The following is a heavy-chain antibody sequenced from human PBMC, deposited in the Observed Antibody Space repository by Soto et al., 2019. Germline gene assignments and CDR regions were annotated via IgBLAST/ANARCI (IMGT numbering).Heavy chain of an antibody. J-gene: IGHJ6*02. D-gene: IGHD2-15*01. Sequence: GGSLRLSCAASGFTFSNFAMSWVRQAPGKGLEWVSSVSASGDSTYYADSVKGRSTISRDNSKNSLHLHMNSLRAEDTAIYYCATLKAGYCSGGSCDPEYYGMDIWGQGTTVTVS. CDR1: GFTFSNFA. CDR3: ATLKAGYCSGGSCDPEYYGMDI. CDR2: VSASGDST. V-gene: IGHV3-23*01.